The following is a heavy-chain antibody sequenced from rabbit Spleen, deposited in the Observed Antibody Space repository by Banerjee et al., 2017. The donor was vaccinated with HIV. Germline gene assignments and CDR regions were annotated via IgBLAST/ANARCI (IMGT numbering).Heavy chain of an antibody. Sequence: QQLVESGGGLVKPGASLTVTCTASGFDFSRGYDMCWVRQAPGKGLEWIGCIYTGNVKTYYASWAKGRFTISKTPSTTVTLQVTSLTVADTATYFCARDLVGVIGWNFYLWGQGTLVTVS. CDR3: ARDLVGVIGWNFYL. J-gene: IGHJ4*01. D-gene: IGHD1-1*01. CDR2: IYTGNVKT. V-gene: IGHV1S40*01. CDR1: GFDFSRGYD.